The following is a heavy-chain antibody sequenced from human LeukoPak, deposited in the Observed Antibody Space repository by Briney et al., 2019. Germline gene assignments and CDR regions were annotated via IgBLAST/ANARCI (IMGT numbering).Heavy chain of an antibody. CDR1: GFTFDDYA. CDR3: ARDRAAYDSSGYLYYYYGMDV. CDR2: IYSGGST. V-gene: IGHV3-66*01. J-gene: IGHJ6*02. Sequence: GRSLRLSCAASGFTFDDYAMHWVRQAPGKGLEWVSVIYSGGSTYYADSVKGRFTISRDNSKNTLYLQMNSLRAEDTAVYYCARDRAAYDSSGYLYYYYGMDVWGQGTTVTVSS. D-gene: IGHD3-22*01.